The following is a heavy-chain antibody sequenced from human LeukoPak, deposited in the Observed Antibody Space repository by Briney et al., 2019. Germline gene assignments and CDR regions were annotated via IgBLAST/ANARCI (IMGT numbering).Heavy chain of an antibody. CDR3: ARGEGLMADY. Sequence: GGSLRLSCAASGFTFSGSAMHWVRQASGKGLEWVSRIRSKANSYATVYAASVKGRFTISRDDSKNTAYLQMNSLKTEDTAVYYCARGEGLMADYWGQGTLVTVSS. V-gene: IGHV3-73*01. CDR2: IRSKANSYAT. CDR1: GFTFSGSA. J-gene: IGHJ4*02. D-gene: IGHD2-8*01.